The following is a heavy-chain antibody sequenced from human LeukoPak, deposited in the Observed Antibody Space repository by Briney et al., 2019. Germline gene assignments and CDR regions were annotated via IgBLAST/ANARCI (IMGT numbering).Heavy chain of an antibody. CDR2: ISSSGSTI. D-gene: IGHD1-26*01. V-gene: IGHV3-48*03. CDR3: ASQWELLFY. J-gene: IGHJ4*02. Sequence: GALRLSCAASGFTFSSYEMNWVRQAPGKGPEWVSYISSSGSTIYYADSVKGRFTISRDNAKNSLYLQMNSLRAEDTAVYYCASQWELLFYWGQGTLVTVSS. CDR1: GFTFSSYE.